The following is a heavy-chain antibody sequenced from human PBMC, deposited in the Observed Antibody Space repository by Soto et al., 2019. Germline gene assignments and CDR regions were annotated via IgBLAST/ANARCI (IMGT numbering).Heavy chain of an antibody. Sequence: TLSLTCTVSGGSISSDDYYWSWIRQAPGRGLEWIGYIHSSGSIYYNPALKDRATMSIATAGNQFSLKVSFVTVADTAVYYCARDLDGLHDDTSGPFPRPGWGQGTLVTVSS. CDR1: GGSISSDDYY. CDR2: IHSSGSI. CDR3: ARDLDGLHDDTSGPFPRPG. J-gene: IGHJ4*02. V-gene: IGHV4-30-4*01. D-gene: IGHD3-22*01.